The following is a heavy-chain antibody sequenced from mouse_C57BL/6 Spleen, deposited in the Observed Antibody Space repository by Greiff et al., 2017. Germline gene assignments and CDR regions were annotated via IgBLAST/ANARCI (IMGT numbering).Heavy chain of an antibody. CDR1: GFSLTSYG. CDR3: ASQDSSGYTVFAY. J-gene: IGHJ3*01. Sequence: QVQLKESGPGLVAPSQSLSITCTVSGFSLTSYGVHWVRQPPGKGLEWLVVIWSDGSTTYNSALKSRLSISKDNSKSQVFLKMNSLLTDDTAMYYCASQDSSGYTVFAYWGQGTLVTVSA. D-gene: IGHD3-2*02. V-gene: IGHV2-6*03. CDR2: IWSDGST.